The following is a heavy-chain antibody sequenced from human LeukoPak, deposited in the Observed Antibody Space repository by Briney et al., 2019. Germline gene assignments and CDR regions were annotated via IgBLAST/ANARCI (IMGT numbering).Heavy chain of an antibody. Sequence: TSETLSLTCDVSGVSINTCCYYWNWIRQPPGKGLEWIGYKYYSGSTRYNSSLRSRLTISLDTSKNQFSLRLTSVTAADTAVYYCARGRSYGFDFDSWGPGTLVIVSS. V-gene: IGHV4-61*01. CDR1: GVSINTCCYY. D-gene: IGHD5-18*01. CDR3: ARGRSYGFDFDS. J-gene: IGHJ4*02. CDR2: KYYSGST.